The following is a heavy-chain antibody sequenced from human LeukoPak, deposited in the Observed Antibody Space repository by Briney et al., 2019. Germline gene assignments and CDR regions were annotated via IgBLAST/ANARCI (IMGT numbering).Heavy chain of an antibody. J-gene: IGHJ4*02. Sequence: GGSLRLSCAASGFTFSSYAMHWVRQAPGRGLEWVAVISYDGSNKYYADSVKGRFTISRDNSKNTLYLQMNSLRAEDTAVYYCARALPRIAVAGTYLDYWGQGTLVTVSS. CDR3: ARALPRIAVAGTYLDY. CDR2: ISYDGSNK. D-gene: IGHD6-19*01. V-gene: IGHV3-30-3*01. CDR1: GFTFSSYA.